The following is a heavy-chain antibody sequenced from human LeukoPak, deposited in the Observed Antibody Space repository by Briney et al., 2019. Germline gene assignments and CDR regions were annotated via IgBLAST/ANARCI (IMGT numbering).Heavy chain of an antibody. CDR3: AKDPSRYNWNHLGWSDP. CDR1: GFTFSSYA. Sequence: GGSLRLSCAASGFTFSSYAMSWVRQAPGKGLEWVSAISGSGGSTYYADSVKGRFTISRDNSKNTLYLQMNSLRAEDTAVYYCAKDPSRYNWNHLGWSDPWGQGTLVTVSS. CDR2: ISGSGGST. V-gene: IGHV3-23*01. D-gene: IGHD1-14*01. J-gene: IGHJ5*02.